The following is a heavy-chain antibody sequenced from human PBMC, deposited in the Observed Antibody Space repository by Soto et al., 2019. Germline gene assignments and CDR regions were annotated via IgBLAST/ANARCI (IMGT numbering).Heavy chain of an antibody. D-gene: IGHD3-10*02. CDR2: MSYDGSDT. J-gene: IGHJ4*02. CDR1: GFIFSNNG. V-gene: IGHV3-30*03. Sequence: QVQLVESGGGVVQPGRSLRLPGVGSGFIFSNNGMLWVRQTPGKGLEWVAFMSYDGSDTFYADSVKGRFTISRDNSKKTLFLHMSNLRAEDTAMYYCTIVRVAASALDHWGQGTLVTVSS. CDR3: TIVRVAASALDH.